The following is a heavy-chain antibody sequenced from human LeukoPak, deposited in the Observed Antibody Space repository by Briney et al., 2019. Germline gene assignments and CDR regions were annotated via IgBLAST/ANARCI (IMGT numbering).Heavy chain of an antibody. Sequence: SETLSLTCTVSGGSISSGNYYWSWIRQPPGKGLEWIGYIYYSGSTYYNPSLKSRVTISVDTSKNQFSLNLNSVTAADAAVYYCARDQWGDRGEFDYWGQGTLVTVSS. D-gene: IGHD1-26*01. CDR2: IYYSGST. CDR1: GGSISSGNYY. CDR3: ARDQWGDRGEFDY. V-gene: IGHV4-30-4*01. J-gene: IGHJ4*02.